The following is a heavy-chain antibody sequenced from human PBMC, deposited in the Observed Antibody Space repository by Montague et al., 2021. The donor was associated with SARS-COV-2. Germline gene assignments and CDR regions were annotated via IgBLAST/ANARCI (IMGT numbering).Heavy chain of an antibody. D-gene: IGHD3-10*01. Sequence: SETLSLTCSVSGDSITNHYWSWIRQPAGKGLEWIGRMHFTGKTNSSLFFSRRLTMSADTSKNQFSLKLTSVTAADTAMYFCARDRFDFGAGRQGTIDFWGQGTLVTVSS. J-gene: IGHJ4*02. V-gene: IGHV4-4*07. CDR3: ARDRFDFGAGRQGTIDF. CDR2: MHFTGKT. CDR1: GDSITNHY.